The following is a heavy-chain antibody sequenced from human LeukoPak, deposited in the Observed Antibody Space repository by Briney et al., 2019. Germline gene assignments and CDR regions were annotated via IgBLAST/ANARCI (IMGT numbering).Heavy chain of an antibody. CDR3: AKDRGAVLLWFGELSGSDP. Sequence: GSLRLSCAASGFTFSSYWMLWVRPAPGKGLVWVSRINSDGSSTSYADSVKGRFTISRDNAKNTLYLQMNSLRAEDTAVYYCAKDRGAVLLWFGELSGSDPWGQGTLVTVSS. CDR1: GFTFSSYW. CDR2: INSDGSST. D-gene: IGHD3-10*01. J-gene: IGHJ5*02. V-gene: IGHV3-74*01.